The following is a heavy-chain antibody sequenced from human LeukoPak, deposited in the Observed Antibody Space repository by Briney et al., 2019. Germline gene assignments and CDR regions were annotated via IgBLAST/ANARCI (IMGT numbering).Heavy chain of an antibody. D-gene: IGHD3-22*01. CDR2: FDPEDGET. CDR1: GYTLTELS. CDR3: ATAVYYYDSSGYYYLDY. Sequence: ASVTVSCKVSGYTLTELSMHWVRQAPGKGLEWMGGFDPEDGETIYAQKFQGRVTMTEDTSTDTAYMELSSLRSEDTAVYYCATAVYYYDSSGYYYLDYWGQGTLVTVSS. V-gene: IGHV1-24*01. J-gene: IGHJ4*02.